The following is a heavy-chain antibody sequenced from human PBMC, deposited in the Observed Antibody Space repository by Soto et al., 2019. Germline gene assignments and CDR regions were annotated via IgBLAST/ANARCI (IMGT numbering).Heavy chain of an antibody. J-gene: IGHJ4*02. CDR2: IVSNDEK. V-gene: IGHV2-26*01. Sequence: QVTLKESGPVLVNPTETLTLTCTVSGFSLSNARMGVSWIRQPPGKALEWLTHIVSNDEKSYSPSLKSRLTISKDTSKSQVVLTMTNMDPVDTATYYCARSLRYFDWLLPNFDYWGQGTLVTVSS. CDR3: ARSLRYFDWLLPNFDY. D-gene: IGHD3-9*01. CDR1: GFSLSNARMG.